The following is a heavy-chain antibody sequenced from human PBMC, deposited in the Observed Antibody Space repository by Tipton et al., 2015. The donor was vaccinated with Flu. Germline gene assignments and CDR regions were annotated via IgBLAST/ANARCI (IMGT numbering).Heavy chain of an antibody. V-gene: IGHV1-2*02. CDR3: ARSPEGLATPKFDN. J-gene: IGHJ4*02. D-gene: IGHD5-24*01. Sequence: QLVQSGAEVKKPGASLKVSCKTSGYTFTGNYMHWVRQAPGQGLEWMGWINPNSGDTDYAQKLQGRVTMTWDTSITTGYMEISRLRSDDTAVYFCARSPEGLATPKFDNWGQGTLVTVSS. CDR2: INPNSGDT. CDR1: GYTFTGNY.